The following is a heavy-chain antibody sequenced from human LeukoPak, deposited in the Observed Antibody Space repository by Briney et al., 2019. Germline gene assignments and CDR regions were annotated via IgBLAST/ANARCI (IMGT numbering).Heavy chain of an antibody. D-gene: IGHD4-17*01. CDR1: GGTFNNSA. CDR2: IMPLFGTA. Sequence: ASVKVSCKTSGGTFNNSAIRWVRQAPGQGVEWLGGIMPLFGTAGYAQKFQGRVTITKDESTRTVYLELTSLTSDDTAVYYWARDVHGDYGSGWFDPWGQGTLVSVPS. V-gene: IGHV1-69*05. J-gene: IGHJ5*02. CDR3: ARDVHGDYGSGWFDP.